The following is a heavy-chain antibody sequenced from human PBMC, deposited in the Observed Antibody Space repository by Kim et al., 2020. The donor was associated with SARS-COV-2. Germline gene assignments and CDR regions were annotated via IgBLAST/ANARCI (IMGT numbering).Heavy chain of an antibody. CDR3: AREMGNVYSSSWHVEAFDY. D-gene: IGHD6-13*01. CDR2: INSDGSST. V-gene: IGHV3-74*01. Sequence: GGSLRLSCAASGFTFSSYWMHWVRQAPGKGLVWVSRINSDGSSTSYADSVKGRFTISRDNAKNTLYLQMNSLRAEDTAVYYCAREMGNVYSSSWHVEAFDYWGQGTLVTVSS. J-gene: IGHJ4*02. CDR1: GFTFSSYW.